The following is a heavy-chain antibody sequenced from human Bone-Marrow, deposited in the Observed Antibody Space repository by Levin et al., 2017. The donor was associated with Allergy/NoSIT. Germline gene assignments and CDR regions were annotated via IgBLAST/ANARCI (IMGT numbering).Heavy chain of an antibody. D-gene: IGHD4-17*01. Sequence: GGSLRLSCAASGFTFRNYWMHWVRQAPGKGLEWVSCINNEGTTTNYADSVKGRFAISRDNAKNTLFLQMNSLRAEDTAVYYCVRSYYGDYAYWGQGTLVTVSS. V-gene: IGHV3-74*01. J-gene: IGHJ4*02. CDR2: INNEGTTT. CDR1: GFTFRNYW. CDR3: VRSYYGDYAY.